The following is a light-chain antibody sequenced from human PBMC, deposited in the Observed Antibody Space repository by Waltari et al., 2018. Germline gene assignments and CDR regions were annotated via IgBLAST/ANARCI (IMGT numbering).Light chain of an antibody. CDR3: QQYNSYLLT. V-gene: IGKV1-5*03. CDR1: QSISTW. Sequence: DIQMTQSPSTLSASVGDRVTITCRASQSISTWLAWYQQKPGKAPKLLIYKASTLETGVPSRFSGSGSGTEFTLTISSLQPDDFATYFCQQYNSYLLTFGGGTKVDIQ. J-gene: IGKJ4*01. CDR2: KAS.